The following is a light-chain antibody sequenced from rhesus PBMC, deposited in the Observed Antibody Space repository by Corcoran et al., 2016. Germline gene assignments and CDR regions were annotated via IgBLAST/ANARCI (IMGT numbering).Light chain of an antibody. V-gene: IGKV1S17*01. CDR2: AAS. CDR3: QHGYVIPYS. Sequence: DIHMTQSPSSLSSSVGDRVTITCQAIQGISNNLAWYQQKPGKVPKLLIYAASTLQSGVPSRFSGRGSGTDFTLTISDLQPEDFATYYCQHGYVIPYSFGQGTKVEIK. CDR1: QGISNN. J-gene: IGKJ2*01.